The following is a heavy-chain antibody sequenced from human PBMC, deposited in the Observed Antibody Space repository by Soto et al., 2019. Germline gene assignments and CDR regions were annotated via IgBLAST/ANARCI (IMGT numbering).Heavy chain of an antibody. V-gene: IGHV4-39*01. CDR1: GGTICISGYD. CDR2: FYYSGST. D-gene: IGHD4-17*01. J-gene: IGHJ4*02. Sequence: PSETLSLTCTVSGGTICISGYDWAWIRQPPGKGLEWIGSFYYSGSTYYNPSLKSRVTISVDTSKNQFSLRLSSVTAADTVMFNWASLYGGNPFHSWGKGPLVTVS. CDR3: ASLYGGNPFHS.